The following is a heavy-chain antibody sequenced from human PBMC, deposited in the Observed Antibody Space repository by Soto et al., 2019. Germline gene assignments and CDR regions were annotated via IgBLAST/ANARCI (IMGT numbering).Heavy chain of an antibody. J-gene: IGHJ5*02. Sequence: SVKVSCKTSGFTFTSSAVQWVRQARGQRLEWIGWIVVGSGNTNYAQKFQERVTITRDMSTSTAYMELSSLRSEDTAVYYCAAHKALRQGTQDNRFDPWSLGTVVSVSA. CDR2: IVVGSGNT. CDR3: AAHKALRQGTQDNRFDP. V-gene: IGHV1-58*01. CDR1: GFTFTSSA.